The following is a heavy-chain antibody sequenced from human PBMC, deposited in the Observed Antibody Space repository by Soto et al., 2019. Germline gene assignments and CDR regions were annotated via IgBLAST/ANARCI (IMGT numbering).Heavy chain of an antibody. CDR2: INHSGST. CDR3: ARERGSRWHGYYGMDV. Sequence: SETLSLTCAVYGGSFSGYYWSWIRQPPGKGLEWIGEINHSGSTNYNPSLKSRVTISVDTSKNQFSLKLSSVTAADTAVYYCARERGSRWHGYYGMDVWGQGTTVTVSS. V-gene: IGHV4-34*01. CDR1: GGSFSGYY. J-gene: IGHJ6*02. D-gene: IGHD6-13*01.